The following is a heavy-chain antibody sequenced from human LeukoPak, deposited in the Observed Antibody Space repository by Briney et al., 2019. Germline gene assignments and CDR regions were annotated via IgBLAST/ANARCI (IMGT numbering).Heavy chain of an antibody. Sequence: GGSLRLSCAASGFTFSSYAMHWVRQAPGKGLEWVAVISYDGSNKYYADSVKGRFTISRDNSKNTLYLQMNSLGAEDTAVYYCAREPRIVATIRSFDYWGQGTLVTVSS. J-gene: IGHJ4*02. D-gene: IGHD5-12*01. CDR2: ISYDGSNK. V-gene: IGHV3-30-3*01. CDR3: AREPRIVATIRSFDY. CDR1: GFTFSSYA.